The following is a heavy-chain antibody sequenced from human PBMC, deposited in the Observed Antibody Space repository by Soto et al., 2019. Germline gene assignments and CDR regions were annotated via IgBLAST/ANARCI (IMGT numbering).Heavy chain of an antibody. V-gene: IGHV1-69*06. CDR2: IIPICGTA. D-gene: IGHD1-26*01. CDR3: ARERELRNKYYFDY. Sequence: QVQLVQSGAEVKEPGSSVKVSCQASGGTFSSYAISWVRQAPGQGLEWMGGIIPICGTANYAQNFQGRVTITADKATSTAYMELSSMRADATAMYYCARERELRNKYYFDYWGQGTLVTVSS. CDR1: GGTFSSYA. J-gene: IGHJ4*02.